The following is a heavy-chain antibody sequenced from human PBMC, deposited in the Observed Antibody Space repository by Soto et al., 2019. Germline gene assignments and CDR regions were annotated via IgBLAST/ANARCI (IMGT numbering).Heavy chain of an antibody. Sequence: QVQLIQSGAEVKNPGASVKVSCKASGYTFNGYHIHWVRQAPGQGLEWMGWINTNNGDTLYAQNFQVWVTMTRDTSINTAYLEMGRLRFDDTAVYYCARWVGASNWFDPWGQGTLVTVSS. V-gene: IGHV1-2*04. CDR1: GYTFNGYH. J-gene: IGHJ5*02. D-gene: IGHD1-26*01. CDR2: INTNNGDT. CDR3: ARWVGASNWFDP.